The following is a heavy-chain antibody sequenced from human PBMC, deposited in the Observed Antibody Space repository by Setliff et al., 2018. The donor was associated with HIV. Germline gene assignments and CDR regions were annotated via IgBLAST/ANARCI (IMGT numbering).Heavy chain of an antibody. V-gene: IGHV1-69*10. CDR3: ARDLRTIVWYTSSWYEDWFDP. CDR1: GGTFSSYA. CDR2: IIPILGIA. Sequence: SVKVSCKASGGTFSSYAISWVRQAPGQGLEWMGGIIPILGIANYAQNFDGRVTITADKSTSTAYMELSSLRSDDTAVYYCARDLRTIVWYTSSWYEDWFDPWGQGTLVTVSS. D-gene: IGHD6-13*01. J-gene: IGHJ5*02.